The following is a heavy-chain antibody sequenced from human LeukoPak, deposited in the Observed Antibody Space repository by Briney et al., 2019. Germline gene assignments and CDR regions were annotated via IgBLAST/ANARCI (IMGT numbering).Heavy chain of an antibody. CDR2: LTSGGSS. CDR1: VFTFSNYA. Sequence: GGSLRLSCAASVFTFSNYAMSWVRQAPGKGLEWVSSLTSGGSSYYADSVKGRFTISRDSSRNTLYLQMNSLRAEDTAVYYCAKGLGSGSYYNVFDYWGQGTLVTVSS. CDR3: AKGLGSGSYYNVFDY. J-gene: IGHJ4*02. D-gene: IGHD3-10*01. V-gene: IGHV3-23*01.